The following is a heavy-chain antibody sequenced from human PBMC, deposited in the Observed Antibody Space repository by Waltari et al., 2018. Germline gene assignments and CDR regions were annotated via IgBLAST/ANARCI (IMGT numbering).Heavy chain of an antibody. V-gene: IGHV3-33*08. CDR1: GFTFSSYG. Sequence: QVQLVESGGGVVQPGRSLRLSCAASGFTFSSYGMHWVRQAPGKGWGWVAGIWYHGNKKYYADSVKGRFTISTDDSSNTLSLQMNSLRVEDTAVYYCASDPGFANGMDGWGQGTTVTVSS. J-gene: IGHJ6*02. CDR3: ASDPGFANGMDG. CDR2: IWYHGNKK.